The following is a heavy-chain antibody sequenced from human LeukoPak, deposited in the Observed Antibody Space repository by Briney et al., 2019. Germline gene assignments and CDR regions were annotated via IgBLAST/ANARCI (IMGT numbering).Heavy chain of an antibody. CDR2: ISSSSSYI. CDR3: SRVYSTIFGVVRNWFDP. D-gene: IGHD3-3*01. CDR1: GFTFSSYS. Sequence: GGSLRLSCAASGFTFSSYSMNWVRQAPGKGLEWVSSISSSSSYIYYADSVKGRFTISRDNAKNSLYLQMNSLRAEDTAVYYCSRVYSTIFGVVRNWFDPWGQGTLVTVSS. J-gene: IGHJ5*02. V-gene: IGHV3-21*01.